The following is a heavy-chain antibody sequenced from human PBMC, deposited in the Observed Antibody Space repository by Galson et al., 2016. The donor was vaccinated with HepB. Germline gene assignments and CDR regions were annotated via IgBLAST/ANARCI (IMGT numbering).Heavy chain of an antibody. Sequence: SLRLSCAASGVTFSSYAMSWVRQAPGKGLEWVSGISGSGSRTYYADSVKGRFTISRDNSKNTLYLRMNSLRAEDTAVYYCTTVPVGDYYYFMDVWGKGTTVTVSS. D-gene: IGHD1-26*01. CDR3: TTVPVGDYYYFMDV. J-gene: IGHJ6*03. CDR2: ISGSGSRT. V-gene: IGHV3-23*01. CDR1: GVTFSSYA.